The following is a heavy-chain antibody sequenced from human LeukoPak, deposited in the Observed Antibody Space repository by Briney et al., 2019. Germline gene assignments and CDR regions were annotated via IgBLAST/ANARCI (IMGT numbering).Heavy chain of an antibody. Sequence: GGSLRLSCAASGFTFSSYVMSWVRQAPGKGLEWVSTISCSGGSTYYADSVKGRFTISRDNSKNTLYLQMNSLGAEDTAVYYCVTRNYGSGSRYFDYWGQGTLVTVSS. V-gene: IGHV3-23*01. CDR1: GFTFSSYV. CDR2: ISCSGGST. CDR3: VTRNYGSGSRYFDY. J-gene: IGHJ4*02. D-gene: IGHD3-10*01.